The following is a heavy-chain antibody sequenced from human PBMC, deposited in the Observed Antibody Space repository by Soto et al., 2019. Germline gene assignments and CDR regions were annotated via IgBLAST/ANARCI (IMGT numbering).Heavy chain of an antibody. D-gene: IGHD2-8*01. J-gene: IGHJ6*03. V-gene: IGHV3-7*01. CDR2: IKQDGSEK. CDR3: ARMVYYYYYYMDV. CDR1: GFTFSSYW. Sequence: EVQLVESGGGLVQPGGSLRLSCAASGFTFSSYWMSWVRQAPGKGLEWVANIKQDGSEKYYVDSVKGRFTISRDNAKNSRYLQMNSRRAEDTAVYYCARMVYYYYYYMDVWGKGTTFTVAS.